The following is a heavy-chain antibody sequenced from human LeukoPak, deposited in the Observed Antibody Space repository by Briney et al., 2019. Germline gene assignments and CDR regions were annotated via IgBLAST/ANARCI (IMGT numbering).Heavy chain of an antibody. Sequence: GGSLRLSCAASGFTVSSSYMTRVRQAPGKGLEWVSVVYSVGSTYYADSVKGRFTISRDNSKNSLYLQMNSLRAEDTAVYFCARDSRSAAAGDYLGQGILVTVSS. D-gene: IGHD6-13*01. CDR1: GFTVSSSY. V-gene: IGHV3-66*01. CDR3: ARDSRSAAAGDY. CDR2: VYSVGST. J-gene: IGHJ4*02.